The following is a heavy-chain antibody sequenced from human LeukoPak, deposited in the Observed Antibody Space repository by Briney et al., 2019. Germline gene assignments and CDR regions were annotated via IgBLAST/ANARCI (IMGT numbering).Heavy chain of an antibody. V-gene: IGHV5-51*01. Sequence: GDSLKISCKGPESHFANYWIGWVRQTPGRGLEWMGIAHPATSIIHYGPSFQGQVTISFDRSLSTTYLQWTSLKGSYSGMYFCARRKFYDTYLDPGGRGTLVTVSS. D-gene: IGHD2/OR15-2a*01. CDR3: ARRKFYDTYLDP. CDR1: ESHFANYW. J-gene: IGHJ5*02. CDR2: AHPATSII.